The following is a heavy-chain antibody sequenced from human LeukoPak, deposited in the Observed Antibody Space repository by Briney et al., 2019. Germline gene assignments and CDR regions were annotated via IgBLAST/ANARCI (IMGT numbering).Heavy chain of an antibody. Sequence: PGESLRLSCAASGFTISDYFMSWIRQAPGKGLEWASYISSSGTLIYYPDSVKGRFTISRDNAKNSLYLQMNSLRAEDTAVYYCARLSGYSVVNWGQGSLVTVSS. CDR2: ISSSGTLI. CDR1: GFTISDYF. V-gene: IGHV3-11*01. D-gene: IGHD5-12*01. J-gene: IGHJ4*02. CDR3: ARLSGYSVVN.